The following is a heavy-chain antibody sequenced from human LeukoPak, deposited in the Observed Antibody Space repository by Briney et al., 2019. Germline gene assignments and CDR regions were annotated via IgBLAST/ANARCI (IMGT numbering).Heavy chain of an antibody. J-gene: IGHJ6*03. CDR1: GGSISSYY. V-gene: IGHV4-59*01. CDR2: IYYSGST. Sequence: SETLSLTCTVSGGSISSYYWGWIRQPPGKGLGGIGYIYYSGSTNYNPSLKSRVTISVDTSKNQFSLKLSSVTAADTAVYYCARKDRYYYYMDVWGKGTTVTVSS. CDR3: ARKDRYYYYMDV. D-gene: IGHD1-14*01.